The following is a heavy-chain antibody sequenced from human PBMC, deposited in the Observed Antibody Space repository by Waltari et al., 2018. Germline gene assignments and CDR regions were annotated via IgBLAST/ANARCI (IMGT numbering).Heavy chain of an antibody. J-gene: IGHJ4*02. CDR2: IIPILGIA. Sequence: QVQLVQSGAEVKKPGSSVKVSCKASGGTFSSYAISWVRQAPGQGLEWMGGIIPILGIANYAQKFQGRVTITADKSTSTAYMELSSLRSEDTAVYYCARDLGVGATTRLSGDYWGQGTLVTVSS. CDR1: GGTFSSYA. V-gene: IGHV1-69*10. D-gene: IGHD1-26*01. CDR3: ARDLGVGATTRLSGDY.